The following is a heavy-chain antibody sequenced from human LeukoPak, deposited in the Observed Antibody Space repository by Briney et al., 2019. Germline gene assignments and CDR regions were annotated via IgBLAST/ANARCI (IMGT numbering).Heavy chain of an antibody. CDR1: GYTFTTYW. CDR2: IYPGDSDT. J-gene: IGHJ4*02. D-gene: IGHD4/OR15-4a*01. Sequence: GESLKISCKGSGYTFTTYWIGWVGRIPGKGRGWMAIIYPGDSDTRYSPSFQGKVTISGDKYITTAYLQWSSLKASDTAMYYCARGPNYGNFDYWGQGTLVTVSS. V-gene: IGHV5-51*01. CDR3: ARGPNYGNFDY.